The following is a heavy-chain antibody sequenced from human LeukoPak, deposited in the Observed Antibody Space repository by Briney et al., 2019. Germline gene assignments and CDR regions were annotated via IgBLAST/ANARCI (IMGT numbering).Heavy chain of an antibody. J-gene: IGHJ4*02. V-gene: IGHV3-23*01. CDR3: ARVTQYTDILRFLEWPLDY. CDR2: ITAGGVIT. Sequence: GGSLRLSCAASGFSFPSYAMSWVRQAPRRGLEWVSLITAGGVITHYTDSVKGRFTISRDNFKNTLYLQMNSLRAEDTAVYYCARVTQYTDILRFLEWPLDYWGQGTLVTVSS. D-gene: IGHD3-3*01. CDR1: GFSFPSYA.